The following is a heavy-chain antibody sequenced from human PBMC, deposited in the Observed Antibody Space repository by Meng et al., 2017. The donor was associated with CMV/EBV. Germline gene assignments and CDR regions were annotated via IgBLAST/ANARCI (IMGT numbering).Heavy chain of an antibody. CDR1: GYTFTSYY. J-gene: IGHJ6*02. V-gene: IGHV1-46*01. Sequence: ASVKVSCKASGYTFTSYYMHWVRQAPGQGLEWMGIINPSGGSTSYAQKFQGRVTMTRDTSTSIVYMGLSSLRSEDTAVYYCSRVPAAKSSPYYYYGMDVWGQGTTVTVSS. CDR3: SRVPAAKSSPYYYYGMDV. D-gene: IGHD2-2*01. CDR2: INPSGGST.